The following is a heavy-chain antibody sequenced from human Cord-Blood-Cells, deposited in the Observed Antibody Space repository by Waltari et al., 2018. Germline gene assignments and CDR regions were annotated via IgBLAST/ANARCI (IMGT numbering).Heavy chain of an antibody. D-gene: IGHD6-6*01. CDR3: ARGYSSSYYYYGMDV. J-gene: IGHJ6*02. CDR1: GYTFTGYY. Sequence: QVQLVQSGAEVKKPGASVKVSCKASGYTFTGYYMHWVRQAPGQGLEWMGWINPNIGGANYAQKFQGRVTMTRDTSISTAYMELSRLRSDDTAVYYCARGYSSSYYYYGMDVWGQGTTVTVSS. CDR2: INPNIGGA. V-gene: IGHV1-2*02.